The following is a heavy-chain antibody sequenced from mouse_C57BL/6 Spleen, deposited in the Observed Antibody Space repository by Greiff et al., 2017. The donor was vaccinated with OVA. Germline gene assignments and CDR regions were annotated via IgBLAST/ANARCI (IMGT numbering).Heavy chain of an antibody. CDR3: ARSVSSTRFAY. CDR1: GYTFTSYW. D-gene: IGHD6-2*01. Sequence: VQLQQPGAELVMPGASVQLSCKASGYTFTSYWMHWVKQRPGQGLEWIGEIDPSDSYTNYNQKFQGKSTLTVDTSSSTAYLQLSSLPSEDSAVYNGARSVSSTRFAYWGQGTLVTVA. V-gene: IGHV1-69*01. J-gene: IGHJ3*01. CDR2: IDPSDSYT.